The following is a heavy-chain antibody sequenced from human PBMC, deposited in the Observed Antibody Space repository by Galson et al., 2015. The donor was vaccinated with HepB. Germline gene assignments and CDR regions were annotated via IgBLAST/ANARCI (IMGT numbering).Heavy chain of an antibody. Sequence: SLRLSCAASGFTFNNSPMHWVRQAPGKGLEWVAVISNDGSIKIDSVKRRFTISRDNSKNTLYLRMNSLTADDTAVYYCAREGGTSGRAGYFDYWGQGSQVTVSS. D-gene: IGHD1-7*01. CDR1: GFTFNNSP. CDR2: ISNDGSIK. V-gene: IGHV3-30*04. J-gene: IGHJ4*02. CDR3: AREGGTSGRAGYFDY.